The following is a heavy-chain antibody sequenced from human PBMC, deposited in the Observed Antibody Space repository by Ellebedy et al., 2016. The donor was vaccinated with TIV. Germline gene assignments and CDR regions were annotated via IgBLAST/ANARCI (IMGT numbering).Heavy chain of an antibody. CDR3: ARDRGGTAMVPWYYYGLDV. Sequence: PGGSLRLSCAASGFTFSSYGMHWVRQAPGKGLQWVAVISYDGSNKNYADSVKGRFTISRDKSKNTLYLQMNSLRPDDTGVYYCARDRGGTAMVPWYYYGLDVWGQGTTVTVSS. CDR1: GFTFSSYG. V-gene: IGHV3-30*03. CDR2: ISYDGSNK. D-gene: IGHD5-18*01. J-gene: IGHJ6*02.